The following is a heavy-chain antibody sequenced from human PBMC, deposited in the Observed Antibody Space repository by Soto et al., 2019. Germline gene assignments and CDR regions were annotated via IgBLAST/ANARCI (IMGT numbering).Heavy chain of an antibody. V-gene: IGHV3-30-3*01. CDR2: ISYDGSNK. Sequence: GGSLRLSCAASGFTFSSYAMHWVRQAPGKGLEWVAVISYDGSNKYYADSVKGRFTISRDNSKNTLYLQMNSLRAEDTAVYYCARGIDSSSYPLDYWGQGTLVTVSS. CDR3: ARGIDSSSYPLDY. J-gene: IGHJ4*02. D-gene: IGHD6-13*01. CDR1: GFTFSSYA.